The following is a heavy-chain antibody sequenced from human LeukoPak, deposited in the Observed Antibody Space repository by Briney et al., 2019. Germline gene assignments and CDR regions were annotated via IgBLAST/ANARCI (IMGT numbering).Heavy chain of an antibody. Sequence: SETLSLTCTVSGGSISSGGYYWSWIRQHPGKGLEWIGYIYYSGSTNYNPSLKSRVTISVDTSKNQFSLKLSSVTAADTAVYYCARPNYGGHDAFDIWGQGTMVTVSS. CDR2: IYYSGST. CDR1: GGSISSGGYY. J-gene: IGHJ3*02. D-gene: IGHD4-23*01. CDR3: ARPNYGGHDAFDI. V-gene: IGHV4-61*08.